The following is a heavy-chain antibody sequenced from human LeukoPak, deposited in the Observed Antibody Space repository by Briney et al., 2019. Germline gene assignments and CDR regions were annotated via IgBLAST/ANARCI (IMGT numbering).Heavy chain of an antibody. V-gene: IGHV3-30*15. CDR3: SGYDLKY. Sequence: GGSLRLSCAASGFLFSAYDFHWVRQAPGKGLEWVAFISYDGSSKNYAQSVKGRFTISRDNSKNTLYVQMSSLRHDCARVTGHSGYDLKYWGQGALVTVSS. J-gene: IGHJ4*02. CDR1: GFLFSAYD. CDR2: ISYDGSSK. D-gene: IGHD5-12*01.